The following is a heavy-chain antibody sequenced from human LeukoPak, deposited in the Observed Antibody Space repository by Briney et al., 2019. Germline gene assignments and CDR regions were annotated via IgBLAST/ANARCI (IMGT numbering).Heavy chain of an antibody. D-gene: IGHD6-19*01. V-gene: IGHV4-39*01. CDR1: DGSISSSSYY. CDR3: ARQMGSSGSWVDS. CDR2: IYYSGST. Sequence: SETLSLTCTVSDGSISSSSYYWGWIRQPPGKGLEWIGSIYYSGSTYYNPSLKSRVTMSVDTSKNQFSLKLSSVTAADTAVYYCARQMGSSGSWVDSWGQGTLVTVSS. J-gene: IGHJ4*02.